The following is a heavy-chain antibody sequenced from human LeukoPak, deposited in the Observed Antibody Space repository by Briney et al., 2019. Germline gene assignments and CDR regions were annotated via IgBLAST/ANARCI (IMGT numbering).Heavy chain of an antibody. CDR1: GGTFSSYA. CDR2: IIPIFGTA. V-gene: IGHV1-69*05. CDR3: ARGAFGAAASFDP. Sequence: SVKVSCKASGGTFSSYAISWVRQAPGQGLEWMGGIIPIFGTANYAQKFQGRVTITTDESTSTAYMELSSLRSEDTAVYYCARGAFGAAASFDPWGQGTLVIVSS. D-gene: IGHD6-13*01. J-gene: IGHJ5*02.